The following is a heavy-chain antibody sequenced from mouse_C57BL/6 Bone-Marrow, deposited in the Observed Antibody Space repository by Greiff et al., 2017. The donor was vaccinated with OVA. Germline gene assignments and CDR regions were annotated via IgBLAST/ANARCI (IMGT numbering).Heavy chain of an antibody. D-gene: IGHD1-1*01. Sequence: EVQGVESGGDLVKPGGSLKLSCAASGFTFSSYGMSWVRQTPDTRLEWVATISSGGSYTYYPDSVKGRFTISRDNAKNTLYLQMSSLKSEDTAMYYCARHHYYGSSYWYCDVWGTGTTVTVAS. V-gene: IGHV5-6*01. J-gene: IGHJ1*03. CDR1: GFTFSSYG. CDR3: ARHHYYGSSYWYCDV. CDR2: ISSGGSYT.